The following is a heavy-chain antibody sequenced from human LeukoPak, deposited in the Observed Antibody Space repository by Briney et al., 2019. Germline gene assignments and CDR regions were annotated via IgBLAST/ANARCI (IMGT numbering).Heavy chain of an antibody. V-gene: IGHV3-66*02. CDR2: IYSGGRT. CDR1: GITVSSNY. D-gene: IGHD5-12*01. J-gene: IGHJ4*02. Sequence: GGSLRLSCAASGITVSSNYMSWVRQAPGKGLEWVSVIYSGGRTYYADSVKGRFTISRDNSKNTLYLQMNSLRAEDTAVYYCARVGYSGWNLEYWGQGTLVTVSS. CDR3: ARVGYSGWNLEY.